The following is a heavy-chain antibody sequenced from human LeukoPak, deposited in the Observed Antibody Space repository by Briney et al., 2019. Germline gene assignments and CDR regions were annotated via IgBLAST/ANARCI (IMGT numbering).Heavy chain of an antibody. J-gene: IGHJ4*02. D-gene: IGHD3-3*02. Sequence: GGSLRLSCAASGFTFSTYVMSWVRQAPGKGLEWVSAISGSGSSTYYADSVKGRFTISRNNSRNTLYLQMNSLRAEDTAVYHCAKPHYGSGYNSWGQGTLVTVSS. CDR1: GFTFSTYV. CDR2: ISGSGSST. V-gene: IGHV3-23*01. CDR3: AKPHYGSGYNS.